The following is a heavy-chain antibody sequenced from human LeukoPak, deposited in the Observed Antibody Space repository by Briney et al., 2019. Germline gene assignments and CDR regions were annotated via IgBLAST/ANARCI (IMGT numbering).Heavy chain of an antibody. J-gene: IGHJ4*02. CDR2: IYPGDSET. CDR3: TRSYCSTGSCSRDY. V-gene: IGHV5-51*01. Sequence: GESLKISCKASGYSFNSYWMGWVRQMPGKGLDWMGIIYPGDSETRYSPSVQGRVTISVDRSSTTTFLQWSSLEASDSGVYFCTRSYCSTGSCSRDYWGQGTLVTVSS. D-gene: IGHD2-15*01. CDR1: GYSFNSYW.